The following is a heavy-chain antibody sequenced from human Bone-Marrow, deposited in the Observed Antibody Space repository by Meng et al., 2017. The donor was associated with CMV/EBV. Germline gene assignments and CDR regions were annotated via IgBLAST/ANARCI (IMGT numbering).Heavy chain of an antibody. CDR2: ISTYNGNA. CDR3: ARNGCRRPAGAPYNWFDS. D-gene: IGHD2-8*02. J-gene: IGHJ5*01. V-gene: IGHV1-18*01. CDR1: GYTFTTYG. Sequence: ASVKVSCKASGYTFTTYGISWVRQAPGQGLEWMGWISTYNGNANYAQKVQGRVTLTRDTSTSTVYMELRSLTSDDTAVDYCARNGCRRPAGAPYNWFDSWGQGTPVTVSS.